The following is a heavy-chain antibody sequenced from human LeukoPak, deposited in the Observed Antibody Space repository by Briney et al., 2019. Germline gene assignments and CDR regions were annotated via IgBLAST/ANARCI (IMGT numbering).Heavy chain of an antibody. J-gene: IGHJ4*02. CDR2: IYYSGST. CDR3: ARARYDSSGYPSDLDY. V-gene: IGHV4-59*01. CDR1: GGSISTYY. Sequence: PSETLSLTCTVSGGSISTYYWSWIRQPPGKGLEWIGYIYYSGSTNYNPSLKSRVTISVDRAKSQFSLKLRSVTAADTAVYYCARARYDSSGYPSDLDYWGQGTLVTVSS. D-gene: IGHD3-22*01.